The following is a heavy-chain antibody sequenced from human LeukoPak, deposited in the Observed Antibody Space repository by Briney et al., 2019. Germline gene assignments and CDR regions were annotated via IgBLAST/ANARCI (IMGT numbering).Heavy chain of an antibody. Sequence: SVKVSCKASGGTFSSYAISWVRQAPGQGLEWMGGIIPIFGTANYAQKCQGRVTITTDESTSTAYMELSSLRSEDTAVYYCARGRSWNYGHYYYYYMDVWGKGTTGTVSS. J-gene: IGHJ6*03. V-gene: IGHV1-69*05. CDR3: ARGRSWNYGHYYYYYMDV. CDR2: IIPIFGTA. CDR1: GGTFSSYA. D-gene: IGHD1-7*01.